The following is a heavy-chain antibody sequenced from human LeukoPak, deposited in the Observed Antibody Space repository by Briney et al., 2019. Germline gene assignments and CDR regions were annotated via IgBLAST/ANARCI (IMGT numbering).Heavy chain of an antibody. V-gene: IGHV1-2*02. CDR1: GYTFTGYY. Sequence: ASVKVSCKASGYTFTGYYMHWVRQAPGQGLEWMGWINPNSGGTNYAQKLQGRVTMTTDTSTSTAYMELRSLRSDDTAVYYCARDGYTAMVTSPYYYYYMDVWGKGTTVTVSS. CDR2: INPNSGGT. CDR3: ARDGYTAMVTSPYYYYYMDV. J-gene: IGHJ6*03. D-gene: IGHD5-18*01.